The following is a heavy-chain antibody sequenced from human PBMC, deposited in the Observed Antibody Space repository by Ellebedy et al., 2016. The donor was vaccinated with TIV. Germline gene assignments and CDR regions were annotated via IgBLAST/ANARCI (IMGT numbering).Heavy chain of an antibody. J-gene: IGHJ6*02. CDR3: ASSYGSGVYHGMDV. Sequence: ASVKVSCKASGYTFTSYDINWVRQATGQGLEWMGWMNPNSGNTGYAQKFQGRVTMTRNTSISTAYMELSSLRSEDTAVYYCASSYGSGVYHGMDVWGQGTTVTVSS. D-gene: IGHD3-10*01. CDR1: GYTFTSYD. CDR2: MNPNSGNT. V-gene: IGHV1-8*01.